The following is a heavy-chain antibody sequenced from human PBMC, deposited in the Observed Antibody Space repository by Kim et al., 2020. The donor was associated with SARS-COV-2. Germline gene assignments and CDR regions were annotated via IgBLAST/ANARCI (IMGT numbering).Heavy chain of an antibody. Sequence: SGSTNYNPSLKSRVTISVDRSKNQFSLKLSSVTAADTAVYYCARRVHGDLWGRGTLVTVSS. J-gene: IGHJ2*01. V-gene: IGHV4-59*08. CDR3: ARRVHGDL. CDR2: SGST.